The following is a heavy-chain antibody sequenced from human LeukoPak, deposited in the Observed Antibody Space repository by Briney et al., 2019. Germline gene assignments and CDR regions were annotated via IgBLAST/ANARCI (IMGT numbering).Heavy chain of an antibody. Sequence: GGSLRLSCAASGFTFDDFAMHWVRQAPGKGLEWVSGISWNSGNIGYADSVKGRFTISRDNAKNSLYLQMNSLRAEDTALYYCAKDRGVVAAAYYFDYWGQGTLVTVSS. D-gene: IGHD2-15*01. J-gene: IGHJ4*02. CDR1: GFTFDDFA. V-gene: IGHV3-9*01. CDR2: ISWNSGNI. CDR3: AKDRGVVAAAYYFDY.